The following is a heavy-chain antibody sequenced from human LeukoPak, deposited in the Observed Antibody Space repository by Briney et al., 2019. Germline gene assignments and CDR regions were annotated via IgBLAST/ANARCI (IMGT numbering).Heavy chain of an antibody. CDR1: DDTFASYG. J-gene: IGHJ5*02. D-gene: IGHD3-10*01. V-gene: IGHV1-18*01. Sequence: ASVKVSCKSSDDTFASYGISWVRQAPGQGLEWMGWISPLNGKTNYAQKFQGRVTMTTDTSTSTAYMELRSLRSDDTAVYYCARDPSGPSPTPNWFDPWGQGTLVTVSS. CDR3: ARDPSGPSPTPNWFDP. CDR2: ISPLNGKT.